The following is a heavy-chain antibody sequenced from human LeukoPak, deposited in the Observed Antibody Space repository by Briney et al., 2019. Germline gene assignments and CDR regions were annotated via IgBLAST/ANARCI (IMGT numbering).Heavy chain of an antibody. CDR3: ARESYVTMKPGDY. CDR1: GFTLSSYE. V-gene: IGHV3-48*03. Sequence: GVTLRLSCAACGFTLSSYEMNWVRQAPGKGVEWTPYISYDGNTIYYADSVRGRFTISRDNAKNSLYLQMNSLRAEDTAVYYCARESYVTMKPGDYWGQGTLVTVSS. D-gene: IGHD3-22*01. J-gene: IGHJ4*02. CDR2: ISYDGNTI.